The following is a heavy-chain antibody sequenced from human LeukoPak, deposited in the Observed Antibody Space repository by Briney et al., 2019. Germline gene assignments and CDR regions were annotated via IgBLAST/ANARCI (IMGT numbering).Heavy chain of an antibody. Sequence: GGSLRLSCAASGFTFSSYSMNWVRQAPGKGLEWVSSISSSSSYIYYADSVKGRFTISRDNAKNSLYLQMNSLRAEDTAVYYCARTYPQFIVVVPAAKDWHFDYWGQGTLVTVSS. CDR2: ISSSSSYI. D-gene: IGHD2-2*01. V-gene: IGHV3-21*01. J-gene: IGHJ4*02. CDR3: ARTYPQFIVVVPAAKDWHFDY. CDR1: GFTFSSYS.